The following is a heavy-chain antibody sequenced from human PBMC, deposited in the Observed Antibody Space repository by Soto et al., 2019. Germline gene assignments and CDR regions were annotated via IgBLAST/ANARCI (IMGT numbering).Heavy chain of an antibody. V-gene: IGHV4-39*01. J-gene: IGHJ4*02. CDR1: GGSISSYTYY. CDR2: IYYSGTT. CDR3: ARRDYGDYEGFDY. D-gene: IGHD4-17*01. Sequence: QLQLQESGPGLVKPSETLSLTCTVSGGSISSYTYYWGWIRQPPGKGLEWIGTIYYSGTTYYNPSLKRRVTISVDTSKNQFSLKLSSVTAADTAVYYCARRDYGDYEGFDYWGQGTMVTVSS.